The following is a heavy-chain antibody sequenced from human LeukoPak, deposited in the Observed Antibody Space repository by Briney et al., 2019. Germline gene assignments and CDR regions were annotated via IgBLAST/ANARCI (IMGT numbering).Heavy chain of an antibody. Sequence: ASVKVSCKASGGTFSSYAISWVRQAPGQGLEWMGGIIPIFGTANYAQKFQGRVTITRDTSASTAYMELSSLRSEDTAVYYCARPMVRGVRPYYYYGMDVWGQGTTVTVSS. J-gene: IGHJ6*02. D-gene: IGHD3-10*01. V-gene: IGHV1-69*05. CDR3: ARPMVRGVRPYYYYGMDV. CDR2: IIPIFGTA. CDR1: GGTFSSYA.